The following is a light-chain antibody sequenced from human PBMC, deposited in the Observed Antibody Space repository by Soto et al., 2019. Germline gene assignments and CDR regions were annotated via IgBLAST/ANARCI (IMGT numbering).Light chain of an antibody. J-gene: IGKJ2*01. CDR3: QHYNSYPYT. CDR1: QSISSW. CDR2: KAS. Sequence: DIPMTQSPSTLSASVGDGVTITCRASQSISSWLAWYQQKPGKAPNLLIYKASTLKSGVPSRFSGSGSGTEFTLTISSLQPDDFATYFCQHYNSYPYTFGQGTKLEIK. V-gene: IGKV1-5*03.